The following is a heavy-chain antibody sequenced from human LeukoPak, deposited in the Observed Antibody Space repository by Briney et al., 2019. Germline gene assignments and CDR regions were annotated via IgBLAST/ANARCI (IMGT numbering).Heavy chain of an antibody. Sequence: GGSLRLSCAVSGLTFSSYSMNWVRQAPGKGLEWVASVSPSSSYIYYADSVKDRFTISRDSSKNTVSLQMNNLRAEDTAVYYCARVGITVPGNDYWGQGTLVTVSS. CDR1: GLTFSSYS. CDR2: VSPSSSYI. V-gene: IGHV3-21*04. D-gene: IGHD6-19*01. J-gene: IGHJ4*02. CDR3: ARVGITVPGNDY.